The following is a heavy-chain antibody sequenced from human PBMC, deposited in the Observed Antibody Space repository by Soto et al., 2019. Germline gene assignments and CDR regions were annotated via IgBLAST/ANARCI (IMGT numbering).Heavy chain of an antibody. D-gene: IGHD7-27*01. CDR1: GFTLSDYY. Sequence: QVQLVESGGGLVKPGGSLRLSCAASGFTLSDYYMSWIRQAPGKGLEWVSYISGSSGYTKYADPVKGRFTISRDSAKNSLYLQMNSLRAEDTAVYYCARDMAVDGTCKLGCDFDCWGQGTLVTVSS. CDR3: ARDMAVDGTCKLGCDFDC. J-gene: IGHJ4*02. CDR2: ISGSSGYT. V-gene: IGHV3-11*06.